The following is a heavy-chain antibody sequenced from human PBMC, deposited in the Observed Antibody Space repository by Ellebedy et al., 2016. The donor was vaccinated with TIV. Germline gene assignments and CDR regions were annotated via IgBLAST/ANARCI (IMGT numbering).Heavy chain of an antibody. D-gene: IGHD6-13*01. J-gene: IGHJ5*02. Sequence: GESLKISCQVFGYRFTSYWVGWVRQMPGKGLEWMGIILPANSDIRYSPSFEGQVTISADKSISTAYLQWSSLKASDTAIYYCARTSGYSGNWGLDLWGQGTLVTVPS. CDR3: ARTSGYSGNWGLDL. V-gene: IGHV5-51*01. CDR2: ILPANSDI. CDR1: GYRFTSYW.